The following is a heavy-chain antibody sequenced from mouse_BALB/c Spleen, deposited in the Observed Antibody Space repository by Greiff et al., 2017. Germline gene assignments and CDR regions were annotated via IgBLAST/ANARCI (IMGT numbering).Heavy chain of an antibody. V-gene: IGHV3-2*02. J-gene: IGHJ4*01. CDR2: ISYSGST. Sequence: EVMLVESGPGLVKPSQSLSLTCTVTGYSITSDYAWNWIRQFPGNKLEWMGYISYSGSTSYNPSLKSRISITRDTSKNQFFLQLNSVTTEDTATYYCARDDYYGGAMDYWGQGTSVTVSS. CDR1: GYSITSDYA. D-gene: IGHD1-1*01. CDR3: ARDDYYGGAMDY.